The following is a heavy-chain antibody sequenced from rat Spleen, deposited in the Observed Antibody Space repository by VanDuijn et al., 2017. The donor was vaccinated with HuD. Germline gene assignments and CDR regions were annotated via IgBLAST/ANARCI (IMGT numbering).Heavy chain of an antibody. CDR2: ITTSGGST. V-gene: IGHV5-25*01. J-gene: IGHJ1*01. CDR1: GLSFSNYD. Sequence: EVQLVESGGGLVQPGRSMKLSCAASGLSFSNYDMAWVRQAPTKGLEWVASITTSGGSTYYRDSVKGRFTVSRDNAKNTLYLQMDSLRSEDTATYYCAREESLYWYFDFWGPGTMVTVSS. CDR3: AREESLYWYFDF.